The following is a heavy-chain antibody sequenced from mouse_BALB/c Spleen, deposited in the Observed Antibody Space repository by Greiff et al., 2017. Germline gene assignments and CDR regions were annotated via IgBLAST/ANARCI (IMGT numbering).Heavy chain of an antibody. D-gene: IGHD2-3*01. Sequence: VQLQQSGPELVRPGVSVKISCKGSGYTFTDYAMHWVKQSHAKSLEWIGVISTYYGNTNYNQKFKGKATMTVDKSSSTAYMELARLTSEDSAIYYCARGNDLDYWGQGTTLTVSS. V-gene: IGHV1-67*01. CDR2: ISTYYGNT. CDR1: GYTFTDYA. CDR3: ARGNDLDY. J-gene: IGHJ2*01.